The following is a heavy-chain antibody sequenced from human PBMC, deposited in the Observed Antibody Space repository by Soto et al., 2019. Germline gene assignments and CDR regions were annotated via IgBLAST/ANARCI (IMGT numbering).Heavy chain of an antibody. D-gene: IGHD2-2*01. CDR3: SRVISSRDEYFDY. Sequence: PSATLSLTCAVSGDSISVSPWCSCVRVPPGKGLEWIGVISHTGNTNYTPSLKSRVTMSVDKPKNTFSLKLNSLTAADTAVSYCSRVISSRDEYFDYWGQGTVVTVSS. V-gene: IGHV4-4*02. CDR1: GDSISVSPW. CDR2: ISHTGNT. J-gene: IGHJ4*02.